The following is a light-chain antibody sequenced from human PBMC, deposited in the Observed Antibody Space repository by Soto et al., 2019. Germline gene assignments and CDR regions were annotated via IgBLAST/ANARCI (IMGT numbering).Light chain of an antibody. CDR3: AVWDDSLTGLVV. Sequence: QTVVTQPPSASGTPGQRVTISCSGSSSNIGSNFVYWYQQLPGTAPKLLIYGNNQRPSGVPDRFSGSKSGTSASLAISGLRSEDEADYYCAVWDDSLTGLVVFGGGTKLTVL. J-gene: IGLJ2*01. V-gene: IGLV1-47*02. CDR2: GNN. CDR1: SSNIGSNF.